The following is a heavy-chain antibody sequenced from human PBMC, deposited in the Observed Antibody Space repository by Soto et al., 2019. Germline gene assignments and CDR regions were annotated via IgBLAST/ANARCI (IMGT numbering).Heavy chain of an antibody. CDR2: IYYSGST. J-gene: IGHJ4*02. D-gene: IGHD5-18*01. CDR3: ARDGVTGYSSVGTKD. V-gene: IGHV4-31*03. CDR1: GGSISSGGYY. Sequence: QVQLQESGPGLVKPSQTLSLTCTVSGGSISSGGYYWSWIRQHPGKGLEWIGYIYYSGSTYYNPSLKSRVTVSVATSKNQFSLKLSSVTAADTAVYYCARDGVTGYSSVGTKDWGQGTLVTVSS.